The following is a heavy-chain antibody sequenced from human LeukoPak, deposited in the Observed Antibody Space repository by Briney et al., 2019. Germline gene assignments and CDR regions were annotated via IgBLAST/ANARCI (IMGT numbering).Heavy chain of an antibody. V-gene: IGHV3-66*01. Sequence: PGGSLRLSCAASGFTVSTNYMSWVRQAPGRGLEWVSVIYSGGNTYYADSVKGRFTISRDNSKNTLYLQMNSLRADDTAVYYCARDSGTTVGYFDYWGQGTPVTVSS. CDR1: GFTVSTNY. D-gene: IGHD4-23*01. J-gene: IGHJ4*02. CDR3: ARDSGTTVGYFDY. CDR2: IYSGGNT.